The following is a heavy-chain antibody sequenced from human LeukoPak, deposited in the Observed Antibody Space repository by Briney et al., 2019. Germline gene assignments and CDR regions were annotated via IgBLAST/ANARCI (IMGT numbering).Heavy chain of an antibody. D-gene: IGHD6-13*01. Sequence: GGSLRLSCAASGFTFSSYAMHWVRQAPGKGLEWVAVISYDGSNKYYADSVKGRFTISRDNSKNTLYLQMNSLRAEDTAVYYCARDPPQQLVGSGYYMDVWGKGTTVTVSS. CDR1: GFTFSSYA. CDR2: ISYDGSNK. CDR3: ARDPPQQLVGSGYYMDV. V-gene: IGHV3-30*01. J-gene: IGHJ6*03.